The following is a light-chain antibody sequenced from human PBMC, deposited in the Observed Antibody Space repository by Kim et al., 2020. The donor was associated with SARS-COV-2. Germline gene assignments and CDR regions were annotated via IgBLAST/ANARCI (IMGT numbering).Light chain of an antibody. CDR1: QDINNY. V-gene: IGKV1-27*01. CDR2: AAS. Sequence: DSRMTQSPSSLSASVGDRVTISCRASQDINNYLAWYQHKPGKAPKLLIYAASVLQVGVPSRFSGSGSGTDFTLTISNLQPEDVATYYCLQHNSYPLTFGGGTKVDIK. CDR3: LQHNSYPLT. J-gene: IGKJ4*01.